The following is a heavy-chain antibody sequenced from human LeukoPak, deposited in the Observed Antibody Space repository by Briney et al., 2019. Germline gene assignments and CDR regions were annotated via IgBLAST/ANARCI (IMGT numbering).Heavy chain of an antibody. D-gene: IGHD1-26*01. Sequence: GASVKVSCKASGYTFTSYYMHWVRQAPGQGLEWMGIINPSGGSTSYAQKFQGRVTMTRDMSTSTVHMELSSLRPEDTAVYYWARESAYCGSYRDWGQGTLVTVSS. CDR3: ARESAYCGSYRD. CDR1: GYTFTSYY. J-gene: IGHJ4*02. CDR2: INPSGGST. V-gene: IGHV1-46*01.